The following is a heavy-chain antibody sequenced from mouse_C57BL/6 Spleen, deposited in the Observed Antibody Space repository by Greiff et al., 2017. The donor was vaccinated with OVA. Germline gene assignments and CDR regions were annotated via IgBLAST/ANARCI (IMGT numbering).Heavy chain of an antibody. J-gene: IGHJ1*03. CDR2: IYPGDGDT. CDR3: ARGDYGSRDWYFDV. V-gene: IGHV1-80*01. D-gene: IGHD1-1*01. Sequence: QVQLKESGAELVKPGASVKISCKASGYAFSSYWMNWVKQRPGKGLEWIGQIYPGDGDTNYNGKFKGKATLTADKSSSTAYMQLSSLTSEDSAVYFCARGDYGSRDWYFDVWGTGTTVTVSS. CDR1: GYAFSSYW.